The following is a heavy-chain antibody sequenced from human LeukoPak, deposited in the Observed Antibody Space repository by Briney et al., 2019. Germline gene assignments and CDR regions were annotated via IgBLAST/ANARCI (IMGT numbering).Heavy chain of an antibody. CDR2: IYYSGST. CDR3: ARESNYYGSGTGWFDP. Sequence: SETLSLTCAVSGGSIRSGGYSWSWIRQPPGRGLEWIGYIYYSGSTYYNPSLKSRVTISVDTSKNQFSLKLSSVTAADTAVYYCARESNYYGSGTGWFDPWGQGTLVTVSS. V-gene: IGHV4-30-4*07. CDR1: GGSIRSGGYS. J-gene: IGHJ5*02. D-gene: IGHD3-10*01.